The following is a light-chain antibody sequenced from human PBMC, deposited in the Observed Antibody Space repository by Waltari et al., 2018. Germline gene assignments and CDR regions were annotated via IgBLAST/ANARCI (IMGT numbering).Light chain of an antibody. CDR1: QSVTSSY. Sequence: EIVLTHSSGTLSLSPGERVTLSCRASQSVTSSYLAWYQQKPGQAPRLLIYSASNRATGIPDRFSGSGSGTDFTLTISRLEPEDFAVYCCQQYGSSPPTFGQGTKVEIK. V-gene: IGKV3-20*01. J-gene: IGKJ1*01. CDR2: SAS. CDR3: QQYGSSPPT.